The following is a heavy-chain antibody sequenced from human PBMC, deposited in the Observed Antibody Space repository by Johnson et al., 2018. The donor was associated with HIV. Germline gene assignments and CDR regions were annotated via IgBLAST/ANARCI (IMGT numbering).Heavy chain of an antibody. V-gene: IGHV3-9*01. CDR1: GFTFDDYA. D-gene: IGHD6-13*01. CDR2: ISWNSGSI. CDR3: ARGRGYSSSNDAFDI. J-gene: IGHJ3*02. Sequence: EVQLLESGGGLVQPGRSLRLSCAASGFTFDDYAMHWVRQAPGKGLEWVSGISWNSGSIGYADSVKGRFTISRDNAKNSLYLQMNSLRAEDTALYYCARGRGYSSSNDAFDIWGQGTMVTVSS.